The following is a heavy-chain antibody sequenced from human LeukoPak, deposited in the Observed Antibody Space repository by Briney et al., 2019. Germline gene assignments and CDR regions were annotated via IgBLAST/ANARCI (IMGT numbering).Heavy chain of an antibody. Sequence: GSLRLSCAASGFTFSSYGMHWVRQAPGKGLEWVAVISHDGSNKYYADSVKGRFTISRDNSKNTLYLQMNSLRAEDTAVYYCAKDRHPRTWAQFDYWGQGTLVTVSS. V-gene: IGHV3-30*18. D-gene: IGHD1-1*01. CDR2: ISHDGSNK. CDR3: AKDRHPRTWAQFDY. J-gene: IGHJ4*02. CDR1: GFTFSSYG.